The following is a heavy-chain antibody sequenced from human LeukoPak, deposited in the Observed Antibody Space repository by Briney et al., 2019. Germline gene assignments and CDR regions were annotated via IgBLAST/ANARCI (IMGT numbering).Heavy chain of an antibody. Sequence: PGGSLRLSCAASGFTFSDHYMDWVRQAPGKGLEWVSGINWNADSTGYADSVKGRFTISKDNAKNSLFLQMNSLRAEDTAMYYCARAILSDPKYYGMDVWGQGTTVTVSS. CDR2: INWNADST. CDR3: ARAILSDPKYYGMDV. D-gene: IGHD3-9*01. CDR1: GFTFSDHY. J-gene: IGHJ6*02. V-gene: IGHV3-20*04.